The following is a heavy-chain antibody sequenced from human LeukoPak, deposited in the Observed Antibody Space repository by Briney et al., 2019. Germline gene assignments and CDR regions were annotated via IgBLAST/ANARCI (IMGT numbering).Heavy chain of an antibody. CDR3: ARDILGRDGYRYYDS. J-gene: IGHJ4*02. D-gene: IGHD5-24*01. V-gene: IGHV3-11*01. Sequence: PGGSLRLSCAASGFTFSDYYMSWIRQAPGKGLEWISYIISSGSTMYYADSVKGRFTISRDNAKNSLYLQMNSLRAEDTAVYYCARDILGRDGYRYYDSWGQGPLVTVSS. CDR1: GFTFSDYY. CDR2: IISSGSTM.